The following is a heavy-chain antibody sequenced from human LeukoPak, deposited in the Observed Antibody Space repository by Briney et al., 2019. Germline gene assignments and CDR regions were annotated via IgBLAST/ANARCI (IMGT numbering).Heavy chain of an antibody. CDR3: TAAIYDSSGYSRDY. Sequence: GSLRLSCAASGFTFSNAWMSWVRQAPGKGLEWVGRIKSKTDGGTTDYAAPVKGRFTISRDDSKNTLYLQMNSLKTEDTAVYYCTAAIYDSSGYSRDYWGQGTLVTVSS. CDR2: IKSKTDGGTT. J-gene: IGHJ4*02. D-gene: IGHD3-22*01. V-gene: IGHV3-15*01. CDR1: GFTFSNAW.